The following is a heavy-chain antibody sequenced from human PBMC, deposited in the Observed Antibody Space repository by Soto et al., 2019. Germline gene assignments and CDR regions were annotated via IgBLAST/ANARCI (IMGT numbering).Heavy chain of an antibody. V-gene: IGHV3-23*01. CDR2: IRDSGGDT. D-gene: IGHD4-17*01. CDR3: AKDPNTVTTGWYFDL. CDR1: GLTFSNND. Sequence: EVELLESGGGLVQPGGSLRLSCRASGLTFSNNDMRGFRQVPGKGLEWVSSIRDSGGDTFYVDSVKGRFTISRDNSKNTLYLQMNSLKIEDSAFYYCAKDPNTVTTGWYFDLWGRGTLVTVSS. J-gene: IGHJ2*01.